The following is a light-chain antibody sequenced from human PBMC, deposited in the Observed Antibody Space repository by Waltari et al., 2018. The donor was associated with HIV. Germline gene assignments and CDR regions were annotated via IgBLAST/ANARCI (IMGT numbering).Light chain of an antibody. CDR2: DRN. CDR1: PGSVSSRSY. V-gene: IGLV8-61*01. J-gene: IGLJ3*02. Sequence: QTVVTQETSFSVSPGGTATLTLSLTPGSVSSRSYPTWYQNTPGLPPRNLIYDRNARSSGVSNRFSGSMLGNKAALTITGVQSDDESEYYCILYVGTGIWVFGGGTKVTVL. CDR3: ILYVGTGIWV.